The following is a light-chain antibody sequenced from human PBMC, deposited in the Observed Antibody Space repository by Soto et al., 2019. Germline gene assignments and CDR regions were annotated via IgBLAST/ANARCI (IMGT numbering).Light chain of an antibody. Sequence: VLTQSPSTLSLSPGALSTLSCRAGHSVSSSYLAWYQQKPGQAPRLLINGASSRATGIPDRFSGSGSGTDFTLTISRLEPEDFAVYYCQQYGSSPRKTFGQGTKVDIK. V-gene: IGKV3-20*01. CDR1: HSVSSSY. CDR2: GAS. CDR3: QQYGSSPRKT. J-gene: IGKJ1*01.